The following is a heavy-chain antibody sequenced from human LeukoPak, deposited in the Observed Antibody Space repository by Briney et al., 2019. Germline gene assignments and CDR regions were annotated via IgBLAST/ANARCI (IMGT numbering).Heavy chain of an antibody. CDR1: GYTFTGYY. CDR2: INPNSGGT. V-gene: IGHV1-2*02. D-gene: IGHD7-27*01. Sequence: GASVKVSCKASGYTFTGYYMHWVRQAPGQGLEWMGWINPNSGGTNYAQKFQGRVTMTRDTSISTAYMELSSLRSEDTAVYYCARAVYGNWGGIYWGQGTLVTVSS. J-gene: IGHJ4*02. CDR3: ARAVYGNWGGIY.